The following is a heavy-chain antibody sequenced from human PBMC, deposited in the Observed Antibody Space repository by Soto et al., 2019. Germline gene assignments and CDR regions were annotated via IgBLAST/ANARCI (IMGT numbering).Heavy chain of an antibody. D-gene: IGHD3-22*01. CDR2: ISYDGSNK. CDR1: GFTFSSYA. V-gene: IGHV3-30-3*01. J-gene: IGHJ4*02. Sequence: PGGSLRLSCAASGFTFSSYAMHWVRQAPGKGLEWVAVISYDGSNKYYADSVKGRFTISRDNSKNTLYLQMNSLRAEDTAVYYWARGPSMIVVVITTHIDYWGQGTLVTVSS. CDR3: ARGPSMIVVVITTHIDY.